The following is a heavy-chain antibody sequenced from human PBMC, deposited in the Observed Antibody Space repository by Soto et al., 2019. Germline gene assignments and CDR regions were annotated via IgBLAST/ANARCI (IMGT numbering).Heavy chain of an antibody. Sequence: ASVKVSCKASGYTFTSYDINWVRQATGQGLEWMGWMNPNSGNTGCAQKFQGRVTMTRNTSISTAYMELSSLRSEDTAVYYCARSSHSGYYTSRDYYYMDGWGKGTTVTVSS. CDR1: GYTFTSYD. CDR3: ARSSHSGYYTSRDYYYMDG. J-gene: IGHJ6*03. CDR2: MNPNSGNT. D-gene: IGHD3-3*01. V-gene: IGHV1-8*01.